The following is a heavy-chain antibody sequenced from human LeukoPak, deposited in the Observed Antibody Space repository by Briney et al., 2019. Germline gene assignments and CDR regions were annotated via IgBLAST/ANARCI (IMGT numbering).Heavy chain of an antibody. CDR2: IYHSGST. CDR1: GGSISSGGYS. J-gene: IGHJ5*02. D-gene: IGHD6-19*01. CDR3: ARELGLPSGKYNWFDP. Sequence: SDTLSLTCAVSGGSISSGGYSWSWIRQPPGKGLEWIGYIYHSGSTYYNPSLKSRVTISVDRSKNQFSLKLSSVTAADTAVYYCARELGLPSGKYNWFDPWGQGTLVTVSS. V-gene: IGHV4-30-2*01.